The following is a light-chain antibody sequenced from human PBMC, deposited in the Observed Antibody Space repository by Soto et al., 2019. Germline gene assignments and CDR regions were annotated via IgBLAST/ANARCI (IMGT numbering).Light chain of an antibody. CDR1: SSDVGTYNF. V-gene: IGLV2-11*01. Sequence: QSALTQPRSVSGSPGQSVTVSCTGTSSDVGTYNFVSWYQQYPGKAPKLMIYDVSKRPSGVPDRFSGSKSGNTASLTISGLQAEDEADYHCCSYAGSYTRWVFGGGTQLTVL. CDR3: CSYAGSYTRWV. J-gene: IGLJ3*02. CDR2: DVS.